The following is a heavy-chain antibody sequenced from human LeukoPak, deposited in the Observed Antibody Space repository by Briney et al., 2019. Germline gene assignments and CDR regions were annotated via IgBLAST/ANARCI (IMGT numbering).Heavy chain of an antibody. CDR3: ARESLPAAINYYYYMDV. CDR2: IIPIFGTA. V-gene: IGHV1-69*06. Sequence: SVKVSCKASGGTFSSYAISWVRQAPGQGLEWMGGIIPIFGTANYAQKFQSRVTITAAKSTSTAYMELSSLRSEDTAVYYCARESLPAAINYYYYMDVWGKGTTVTVSS. J-gene: IGHJ6*03. CDR1: GGTFSSYA. D-gene: IGHD2-2*01.